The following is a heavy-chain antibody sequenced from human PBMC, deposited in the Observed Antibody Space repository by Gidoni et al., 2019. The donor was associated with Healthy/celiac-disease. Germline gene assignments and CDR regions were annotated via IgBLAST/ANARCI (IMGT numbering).Heavy chain of an antibody. CDR1: GFTFSSYW. CDR2: IKQDGSEK. D-gene: IGHD3-10*01. V-gene: IGHV3-7*03. J-gene: IGHJ4*02. Sequence: EVQLVESGGGLVQPGGSLRLSCAASGFTFSSYWMSWVRQAPGKGLEWVANIKQDGSEKYYVDSVKGRFTISRDNAKNSLYLQMNSLRAEDTAVYYCARVSDTYYYGSGSYNYFDYWGQGTLVTVSS. CDR3: ARVSDTYYYGSGSYNYFDY.